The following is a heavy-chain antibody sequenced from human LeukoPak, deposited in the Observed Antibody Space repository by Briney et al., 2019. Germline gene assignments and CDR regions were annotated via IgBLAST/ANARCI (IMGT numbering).Heavy chain of an antibody. D-gene: IGHD4-23*01. Sequence: VASVTVSCKASGYTFTSYYMHWVRQAPGQGLEGMGIINPSGGSTSYAQKFQGRVTMTRDMSTSTDYMELSSLRSEDTAVYYCARDNSVEDTAWWFDPWGQGTLVTVSS. J-gene: IGHJ5*02. CDR2: INPSGGST. V-gene: IGHV1-46*01. CDR3: ARDNSVEDTAWWFDP. CDR1: GYTFTSYY.